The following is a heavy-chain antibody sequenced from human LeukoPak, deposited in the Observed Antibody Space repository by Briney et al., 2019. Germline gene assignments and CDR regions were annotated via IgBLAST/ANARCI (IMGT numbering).Heavy chain of an antibody. D-gene: IGHD6-19*01. CDR2: IYYSGST. Sequence: PSETLSLTCTVSGGSISSYYWSWIRQPPAKGLEWIGYIYYSGSTNYNPSLKSRVTISVDTSKNQFSLKLSSVTAADTAVYYCARDPYSSGWFDPWGQGTLVTVSS. CDR3: ARDPYSSGWFDP. V-gene: IGHV4-59*01. CDR1: GGSISSYY. J-gene: IGHJ5*02.